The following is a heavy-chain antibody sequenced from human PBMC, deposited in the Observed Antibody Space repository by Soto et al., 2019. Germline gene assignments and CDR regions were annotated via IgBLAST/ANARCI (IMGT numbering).Heavy chain of an antibody. CDR2: IYYSGST. Sequence: SETLSLTCTVSGGSISSSSYYWGWIRQPPGKGLEWIGSIYYSGSTYYNPSLKSRVTISVDTSKNQFSLKLSSVTAADTAVYYCARQYWEVPGAAAGHFDYWGQGTLVTVSS. CDR3: ARQYWEVPGAAAGHFDY. CDR1: GGSISSSSYY. D-gene: IGHD6-13*01. V-gene: IGHV4-39*01. J-gene: IGHJ4*02.